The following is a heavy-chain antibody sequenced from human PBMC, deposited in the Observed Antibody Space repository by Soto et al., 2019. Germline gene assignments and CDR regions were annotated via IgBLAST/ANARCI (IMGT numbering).Heavy chain of an antibody. Sequence: KPSETLSLTCAVSGGSISSGGYSWSWIRQPPGKGLEWIGYIYHSGSTYYNPSLKSRVTISVDRSKNQFSLNLSSVTAADKAVYYCARDVFNAFDIWGQGTMVT. V-gene: IGHV4-30-2*01. CDR2: IYHSGST. CDR3: ARDVFNAFDI. D-gene: IGHD3-16*01. CDR1: GGSISSGGYS. J-gene: IGHJ3*02.